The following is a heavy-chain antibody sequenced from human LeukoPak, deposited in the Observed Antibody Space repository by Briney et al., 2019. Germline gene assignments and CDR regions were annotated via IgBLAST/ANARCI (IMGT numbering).Heavy chain of an antibody. CDR3: ALNRRGIAAPGTDGEYYFDY. CDR2: INPNSGGT. J-gene: IGHJ4*02. Sequence: ASVKVSCKTSGYTFTGYYMHWVRQAPGQGLEWMGWINPNSGGTNYAQNFQGWVTMTRDTSISTAYMELSRLGSDDTAVYYCALNRRGIAAPGTDGEYYFDYWGQGTLVTVSS. V-gene: IGHV1-2*04. CDR1: GYTFTGYY. D-gene: IGHD6-13*01.